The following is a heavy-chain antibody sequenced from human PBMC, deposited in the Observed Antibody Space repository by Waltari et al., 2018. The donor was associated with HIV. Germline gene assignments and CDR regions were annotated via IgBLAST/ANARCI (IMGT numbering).Heavy chain of an antibody. D-gene: IGHD4-17*01. CDR2: IYPSDSDT. V-gene: IGHV5-51*03. Sequence: EVQLVQSGAEVKKPGESLKISCKASGYDFTTYWIGWVSQMPGKGLECMGLIYPSDSDTKYSPSFQGQVTLSADKSINTAYLHWSSLKAPDTAIYYCARRGNNYGDAFDIWGQGTMVNVS. CDR3: ARRGNNYGDAFDI. CDR1: GYDFTTYW. J-gene: IGHJ3*02.